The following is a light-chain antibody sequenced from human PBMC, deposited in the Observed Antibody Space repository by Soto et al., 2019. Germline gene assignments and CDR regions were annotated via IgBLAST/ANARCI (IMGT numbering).Light chain of an antibody. CDR3: HQYNNWPRT. Sequence: IVMTQSPATLSVSPGERATLSCRASQSVSSNLAWYQQKPGQAPRLLIYDASTRATGIPARFSGSGSGTEFTLTISSLQSEDFAVYYCHQYNNWPRTFGQGTKV. CDR1: QSVSSN. CDR2: DAS. J-gene: IGKJ1*01. V-gene: IGKV3-15*01.